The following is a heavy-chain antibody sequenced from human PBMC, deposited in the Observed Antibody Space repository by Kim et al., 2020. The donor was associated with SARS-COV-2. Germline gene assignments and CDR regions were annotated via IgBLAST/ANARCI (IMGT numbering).Heavy chain of an antibody. CDR3: TRDDSFGMDV. Sequence: TTDAVSVKGRFTTSRDNARNTVYQQRNSLRAEDTAVYYCTRDDSFGMDVWGQGTTVTVSS. V-gene: IGHV3-74*01. CDR2: T. J-gene: IGHJ6*02.